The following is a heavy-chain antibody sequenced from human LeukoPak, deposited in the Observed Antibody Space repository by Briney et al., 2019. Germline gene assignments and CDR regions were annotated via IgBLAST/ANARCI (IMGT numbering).Heavy chain of an antibody. V-gene: IGHV1-58*02. CDR3: AATNNPGIAAAP. Sequence: SVMVFCKASGFTITSSAMMCVRHARGRRLEWIGWIVVGSGNTNYAQKFQERVTITRDMSTSTAHMELSSLRSEDTAVYYCAATNNPGIAAAPWGQGTLVTVSS. CDR2: IVVGSGNT. D-gene: IGHD6-13*01. CDR1: GFTITSSA. J-gene: IGHJ5*02.